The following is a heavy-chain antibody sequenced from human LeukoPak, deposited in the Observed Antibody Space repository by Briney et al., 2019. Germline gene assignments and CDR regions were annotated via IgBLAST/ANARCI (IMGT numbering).Heavy chain of an antibody. D-gene: IGHD1-26*01. CDR1: GGTFSSYA. Sequence: ASVKISCKASGGTFSSYAISWVRQAPGQGLEWMGGIIPIFGTANYAEKLQGRVTITADYSPSTAYLELRSLRSEDTAVYYCAVSGSYRYYYYAMDVWRQGTTVTVSS. J-gene: IGHJ6*02. V-gene: IGHV1-69*13. CDR2: IIPIFGTA. CDR3: AVSGSYRYYYYAMDV.